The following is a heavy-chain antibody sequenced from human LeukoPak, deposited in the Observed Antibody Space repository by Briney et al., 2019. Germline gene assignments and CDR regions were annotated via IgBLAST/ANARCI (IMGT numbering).Heavy chain of an antibody. V-gene: IGHV1-18*04. CDR3: ARGMDIFDY. Sequence: ASVKVSCQASGYSFTTYYIHWVRQAPGQGLEWMGWISAYNGNTNYAQKLQGRVTMTTDTSTSTAYMELRSLRSDDTAVYYCARGMDIFDYWGQGTLVTVSS. D-gene: IGHD5-12*01. CDR1: GYSFTTYY. J-gene: IGHJ4*02. CDR2: ISAYNGNT.